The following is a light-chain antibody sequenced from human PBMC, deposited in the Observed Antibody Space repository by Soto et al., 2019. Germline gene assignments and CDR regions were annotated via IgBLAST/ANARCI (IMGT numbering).Light chain of an antibody. J-gene: IGLJ3*02. Sequence: QAVVTQPPSASGTPGQRVTISCSGSSSNIRGNTVNWYQQLPRTAPKLLIYTDYQRPSGVPDRFSGSKSGTSASLAISGLQSEDEADYYCAAWDDSLNGWVFGGGTKLTVL. CDR1: SSNIRGNT. CDR3: AAWDDSLNGWV. V-gene: IGLV1-44*01. CDR2: TDY.